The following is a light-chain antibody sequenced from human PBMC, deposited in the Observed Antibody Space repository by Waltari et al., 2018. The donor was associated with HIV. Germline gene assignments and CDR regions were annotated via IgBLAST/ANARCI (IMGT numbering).Light chain of an antibody. CDR2: WAS. Sequence: DIVMTQSPDFLTVSLGERATINCKSSQSVLYSSDNKNYLAWYQQRPGQPPKLLIYWASTRESGVPDRFSGSGSATDFTLTISSLQAEGVAVYYCQQYYSTPPTFGGGTKVEIK. CDR3: QQYYSTPPT. V-gene: IGKV4-1*01. J-gene: IGKJ4*01. CDR1: QSVLYSSDNKNY.